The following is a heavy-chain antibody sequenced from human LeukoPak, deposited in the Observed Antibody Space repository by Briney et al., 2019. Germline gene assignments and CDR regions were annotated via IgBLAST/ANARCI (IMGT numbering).Heavy chain of an antibody. Sequence: ASVKVSCKASGYTFTGYYMHWVRQAPGQGLEWMGIINPSGGSTSYTQKLQDRVIMTRDTSTSTVYMELSSLGSKDTAVYYCARVRGGGSYFDYWGQGTLVTVSS. V-gene: IGHV1-46*01. D-gene: IGHD1-26*01. CDR3: ARVRGGGSYFDY. CDR2: INPSGGST. J-gene: IGHJ4*02. CDR1: GYTFTGYY.